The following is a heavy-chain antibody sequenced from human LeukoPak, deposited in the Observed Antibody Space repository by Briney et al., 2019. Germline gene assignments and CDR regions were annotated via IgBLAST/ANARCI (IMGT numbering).Heavy chain of an antibody. CDR1: GFTFSTYG. Sequence: PGGSLRLSCEASGFTFSTYGMHWVRQAPGKGLEWVAVVPFDSNNIYYADSVKGRFTISRDNSKNTLYLQMNSLRGEDTAVYYCARDYRWGQGTLVTVSS. CDR2: VPFDSNNI. D-gene: IGHD3-16*02. J-gene: IGHJ4*02. V-gene: IGHV3-30*03. CDR3: ARDYR.